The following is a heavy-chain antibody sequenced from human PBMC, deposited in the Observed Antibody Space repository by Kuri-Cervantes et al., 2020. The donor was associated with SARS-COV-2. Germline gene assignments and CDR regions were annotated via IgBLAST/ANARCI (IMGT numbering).Heavy chain of an antibody. CDR1: GFTFDDYA. D-gene: IGHD6-19*01. J-gene: IGHJ4*02. Sequence: SLKISCAASGFTFDDYAMHWVRQAPGKGLEWVSSISWNSGNIRYADSVKGRFNISRDNAKNSLYLQMNSVRVEDTALYYCAKDMGAVAGPVDYWGQGTVVTVSS. CDR2: ISWNSGNI. CDR3: AKDMGAVAGPVDY. V-gene: IGHV3-9*01.